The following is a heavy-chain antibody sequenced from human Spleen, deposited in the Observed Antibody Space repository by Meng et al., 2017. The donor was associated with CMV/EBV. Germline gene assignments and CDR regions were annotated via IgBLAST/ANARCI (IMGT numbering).Heavy chain of an antibody. CDR2: IIPILGLA. CDR3: ARDQRGYSYEYYYYGMDV. CDR1: SSSYT. V-gene: IGHV1-69*04. J-gene: IGHJ6*02. D-gene: IGHD5-18*01. Sequence: SSSYTISWVRQAPGQGLEWMGRIIPILGLANYAQKFQGRVTITADRSTNTAYMELSSLRSEDTAVYYCARDQRGYSYEYYYYGMDVWGQGTTVTVSS.